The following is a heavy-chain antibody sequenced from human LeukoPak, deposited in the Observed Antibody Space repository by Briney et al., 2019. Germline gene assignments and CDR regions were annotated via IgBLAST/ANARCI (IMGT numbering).Heavy chain of an antibody. J-gene: IGHJ4*02. Sequence: SETLSLTCTVSGGSISSSSYYWGWIRQPPGKGLEWIGSIYYSGSTYYNPSLKSRVTISVDTSKNQFSLKLNSVTAADTAVYYCARGTISPDYWGQGTLVTVSS. CDR2: IYYSGST. CDR1: GGSISSSSYY. CDR3: ARGTISPDY. V-gene: IGHV4-39*07. D-gene: IGHD3-9*01.